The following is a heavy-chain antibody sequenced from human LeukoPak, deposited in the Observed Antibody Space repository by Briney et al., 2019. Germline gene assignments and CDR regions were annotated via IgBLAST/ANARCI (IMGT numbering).Heavy chain of an antibody. CDR2: ISTGGTIV. D-gene: IGHD2-8*02. CDR3: ARDYAGVSTGEICHSYGMDV. Sequence: PGGSLRLSCVASGFTFSDYQMNWVRQAPGKGLEWVSYISTGGTIVYYADSVRGRFTISRGNAENSMYLQMSSLRAEDTAVYDCARDYAGVSTGEICHSYGMDVWGKGTSVTVSS. J-gene: IGHJ6*04. CDR1: GFTFSDYQ. V-gene: IGHV3-48*03.